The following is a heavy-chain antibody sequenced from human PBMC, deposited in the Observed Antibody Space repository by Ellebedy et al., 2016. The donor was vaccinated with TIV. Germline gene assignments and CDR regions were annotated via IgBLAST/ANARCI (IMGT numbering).Heavy chain of an antibody. CDR2: ISGHGGST. Sequence: PGGSLRLSCSGSGFTFSTYAMHWVRQAPGKGLEYVSAISGHGGSTYYADSVKGRFTISRDNSQNSLYLQMSSLRAEDTALYYCVKVIATSGLPYYLHYWGQGTLVTVSS. D-gene: IGHD2-21*01. CDR3: VKVIATSGLPYYLHY. J-gene: IGHJ4*02. CDR1: GFTFSTYA. V-gene: IGHV3-64D*09.